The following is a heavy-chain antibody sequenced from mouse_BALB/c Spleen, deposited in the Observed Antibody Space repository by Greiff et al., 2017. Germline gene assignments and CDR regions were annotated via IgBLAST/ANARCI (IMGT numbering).Heavy chain of an antibody. Sequence: QVQLQQSGPELVKPGASVKMSCKASGYTFTSYYIHWVKQRPGQGLEWIGWIYPGDGSTKYNEKFKGKTTLTADKSSSTAYMLLSSLTSEDSAIYFWARGGGLVPYYAMDYWGQGTSVTVSS. CDR1: GYTFTSYY. V-gene: IGHV1S56*01. D-gene: IGHD2-10*02. CDR2: IYPGDGST. CDR3: ARGGGLVPYYAMDY. J-gene: IGHJ4*01.